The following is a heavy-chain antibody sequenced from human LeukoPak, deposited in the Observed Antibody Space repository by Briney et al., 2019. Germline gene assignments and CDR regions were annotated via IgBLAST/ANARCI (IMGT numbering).Heavy chain of an antibody. Sequence: SMKVSCKASGYTFTSYGISWVRQAPGQGLEWMGGIIPIFGTANYAQKFQGRVTITTDESTSTAYMELSSLRSEDTAVYYCARNGVAAAGDWYFDLWGRGTLVTVSS. CDR2: IIPIFGTA. V-gene: IGHV1-69*05. D-gene: IGHD6-13*01. J-gene: IGHJ2*01. CDR3: ARNGVAAAGDWYFDL. CDR1: GYTFTSYG.